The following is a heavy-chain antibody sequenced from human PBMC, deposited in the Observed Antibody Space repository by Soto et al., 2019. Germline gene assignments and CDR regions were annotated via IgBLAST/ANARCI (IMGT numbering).Heavy chain of an antibody. CDR1: GFTFSTYA. CDR3: ARDGRERQWLDFFDY. CDR2: MSHDGRNK. J-gene: IGHJ4*02. Sequence: QVQLVESGGGVVQPGRSLRLSCAASGFTFSTYAIHWVRQAPGKGLEWVAVMSHDGRNKYYAESVKGRFTISRDNSKSPLFLEMNSLRAEDTAVYYCARDGRERQWLDFFDYWGEETLVTVSS. V-gene: IGHV3-30*04. D-gene: IGHD6-19*01.